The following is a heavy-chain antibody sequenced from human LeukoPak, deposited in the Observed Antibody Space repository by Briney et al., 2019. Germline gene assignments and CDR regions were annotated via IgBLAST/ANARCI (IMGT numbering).Heavy chain of an antibody. V-gene: IGHV1-8*01. D-gene: IGHD2-21*01. J-gene: IGHJ4*02. Sequence: ASVKVSCKASGYTFTSYDINWVRQATGQGLEWMGWMNPNSGNTGYARKFQGRVTMTRNTSISTAYMELSSLRAEDTAVYSCARWGLSYTIDYWGQGTLVTVSS. CDR1: GYTFTSYD. CDR3: ARWGLSYTIDY. CDR2: MNPNSGNT.